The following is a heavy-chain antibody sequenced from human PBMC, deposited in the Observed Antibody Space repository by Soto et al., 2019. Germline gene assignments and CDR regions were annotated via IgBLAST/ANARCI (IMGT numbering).Heavy chain of an antibody. D-gene: IGHD3-3*01. Sequence: GASVKVSCKASGGTFSSYAISWVRQAPGQGLEWMGGIIPIFGTANYAQKFQGRVTITADESTSTAYMELSSLRSEDTAVYYCASQNTIFGVGAVVYRAFDIWGQGTMVTVS. CDR2: IIPIFGTA. V-gene: IGHV1-69*13. CDR3: ASQNTIFGVGAVVYRAFDI. J-gene: IGHJ3*02. CDR1: GGTFSSYA.